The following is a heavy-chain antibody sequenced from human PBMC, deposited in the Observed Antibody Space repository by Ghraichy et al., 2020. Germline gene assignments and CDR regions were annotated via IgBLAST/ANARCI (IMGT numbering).Heavy chain of an antibody. CDR3: ARPYSSDWYSAFDI. CDR1: GGSINNYY. D-gene: IGHD6-19*01. V-gene: IGHV4-59*08. J-gene: IGHJ3*02. Sequence: SETLSLTCTVSGGSINNYYWSWVRQPPGKGLEWIGYIYYSGNTNYNPSLKSRVTISVDTSKNQFSLKLSSVTAADTAVYYCARPYSSDWYSAFDIWGQGTKVIVSS. CDR2: IYYSGNT.